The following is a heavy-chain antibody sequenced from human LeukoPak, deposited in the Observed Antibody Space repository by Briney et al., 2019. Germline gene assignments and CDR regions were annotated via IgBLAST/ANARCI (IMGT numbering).Heavy chain of an antibody. CDR2: IYTSGST. CDR1: GGSISSGSYY. CDR3: VSSDSSGSSYDY. J-gene: IGHJ4*02. D-gene: IGHD3-22*01. Sequence: PSETLSLTCTVSGGSISSGSYYWSWIRQPAGKGLEWIGRIYTSGSTSYNPSLKSRVTISVDKSKNQFSLKLSSVTAADTAVYYCVSSDSSGSSYDYWGQGTLVTVSS. V-gene: IGHV4-61*02.